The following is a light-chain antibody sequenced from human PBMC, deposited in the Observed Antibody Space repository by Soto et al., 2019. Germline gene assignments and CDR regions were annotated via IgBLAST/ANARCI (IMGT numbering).Light chain of an antibody. V-gene: IGKV3-20*01. CDR1: QSVISSF. Sequence: EIVLTQSPGTLSMSPGDRVTLSCRASQSVISSFLAWYQQKPGQPPRLLIYGASTRATGTPDRFSGSGSGTDFTLTISRLEPEDFAVYYCQQYDSSPMYPFGQGTKLEIK. CDR3: QQYDSSPMYP. CDR2: GAS. J-gene: IGKJ2*01.